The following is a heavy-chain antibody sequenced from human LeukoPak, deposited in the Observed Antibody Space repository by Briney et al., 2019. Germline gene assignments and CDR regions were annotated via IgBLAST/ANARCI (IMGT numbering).Heavy chain of an antibody. Sequence: PGRSLRPSCAASGFTFSSYAMHWVRQAPGRGLEWVAVISYDGSNKYYADSVKGRFTISRDNSKNTLYLQMNSLRAEDTAVYYCARAMGNWNDASELDPWGQGTLVTVSS. J-gene: IGHJ5*02. CDR3: ARAMGNWNDASELDP. D-gene: IGHD1-1*01. CDR2: ISYDGSNK. CDR1: GFTFSSYA. V-gene: IGHV3-30*04.